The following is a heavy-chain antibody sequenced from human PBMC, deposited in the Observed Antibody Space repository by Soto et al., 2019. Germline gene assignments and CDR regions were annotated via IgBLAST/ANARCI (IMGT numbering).Heavy chain of an antibody. J-gene: IGHJ6*02. CDR3: ARGKGATTTTYYYYGMDV. D-gene: IGHD1-26*01. CDR2: IYHSGST. V-gene: IGHV4-4*02. CDR1: GGSISSSNW. Sequence: SETLSLTWAVSGGSISSSNWGSWVRQPPGKRLEWIGEIYHSGSTNYNPSLKSRVTISVDKSKNQFSLKLSSVTAADTAVYYCARGKGATTTTYYYYGMDVWGQGTTVTVSS.